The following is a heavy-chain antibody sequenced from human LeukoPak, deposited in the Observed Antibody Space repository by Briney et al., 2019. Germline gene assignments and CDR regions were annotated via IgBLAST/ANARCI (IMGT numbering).Heavy chain of an antibody. CDR3: ARAGDPMYYYDSSGYDY. D-gene: IGHD3-22*01. CDR1: GFTFSSYA. J-gene: IGHJ4*02. V-gene: IGHV3-30-3*01. Sequence: GGSLRLSCAASGFTFSSYAMHWVRQAPGKGLEWVAVISYDGSNKYYADSVKGRFTISRDNSKNTLYLQMNSLRAEDTAVYYCARAGDPMYYYDSSGYDYWGQGTLVTVSS. CDR2: ISYDGSNK.